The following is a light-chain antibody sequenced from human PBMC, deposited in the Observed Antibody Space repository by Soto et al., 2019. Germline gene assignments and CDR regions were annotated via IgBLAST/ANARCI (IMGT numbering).Light chain of an antibody. CDR2: GAS. J-gene: IGKJ5*01. V-gene: IGKV3-15*01. CDR1: QSVSNN. CDR3: QQRSNWPIT. Sequence: EIVLTQSPGTLSLSPGERVTLSCRTSQSVSNNLAWYQQKPGQAPRLLIYGASTRATGIPARFSGSGSGTEFTLTITSLQSEDFAVYYCQQRSNWPITFGQGTRLEIK.